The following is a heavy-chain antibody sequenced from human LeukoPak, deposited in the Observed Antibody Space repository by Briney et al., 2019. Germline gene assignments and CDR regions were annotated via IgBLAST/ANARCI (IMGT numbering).Heavy chain of an antibody. J-gene: IGHJ4*02. CDR3: ARAGRSSIPGAIRSYYFDY. D-gene: IGHD2-2*02. CDR1: GYTFTNND. V-gene: IGHV1-8*01. Sequence: ASVRVSCKASGYTFTNNDINWVRQAPGQGLEWLGWMSPKSGNTGYAQQLQGRVTMTKNASIATAYLDLSSLRSEDTAVYYCARAGRSSIPGAIRSYYFDYWGRGTLVTVSS. CDR2: MSPKSGNT.